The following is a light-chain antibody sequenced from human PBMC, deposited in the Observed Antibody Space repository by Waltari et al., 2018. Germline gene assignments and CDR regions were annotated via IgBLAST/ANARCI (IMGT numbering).Light chain of an antibody. CDR1: SWHSSNI. V-gene: IGLV4-69*01. CDR2: VNSDGCH. J-gene: IGLJ3*02. CDR3: QTGGHGTWV. Sequence: QLVVTPSPSASAPLGSSVKLPCTHSSWHSSNIIAWLQQRPEKGPRFLMKVNSDGCHSQGDEIPDRFSGSSSGAARYLTVASLQSDEGADYYCQTGGHGTWVFGGGTKLAVL.